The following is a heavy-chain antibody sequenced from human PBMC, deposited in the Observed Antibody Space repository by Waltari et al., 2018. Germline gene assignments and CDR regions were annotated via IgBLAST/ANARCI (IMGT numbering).Heavy chain of an antibody. V-gene: IGHV2-5*01. CDR1: GFSLSTSGVG. J-gene: IGHJ4*02. D-gene: IGHD3-10*01. CDR3: EHRSGGEDGSGSYYSITSPFDY. CDR2: IYWNDDK. Sequence: QITLKESGHTLVKPTQTLTLTCTFSGFSLSTSGVGVGWIRQPPGKALEWLALIYWNDDKRYSPALNSRLTITTHAYKNQVSLTMPNMDPVDTATYYCEHRSGGEDGSGSYYSITSPFDYWGQGTLVTVSS.